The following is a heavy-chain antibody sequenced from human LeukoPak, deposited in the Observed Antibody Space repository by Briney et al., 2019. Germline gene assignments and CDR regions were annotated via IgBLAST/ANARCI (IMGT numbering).Heavy chain of an antibody. D-gene: IGHD2-2*01. V-gene: IGHV3-21*01. CDR2: ISSSSSYI. Sequence: GGSLRLSCAASGFTFSSYSMNWVRQAPGKGLEWVSSISSSSSYIYYADSVKGRFTISRDNAKNSLYLQMNSLRAEDTAVYYCARGGGYCSSTSCYRDYYYYMGVWGKGTTVTVSS. CDR3: ARGGGYCSSTSCYRDYYYYMGV. CDR1: GFTFSSYS. J-gene: IGHJ6*03.